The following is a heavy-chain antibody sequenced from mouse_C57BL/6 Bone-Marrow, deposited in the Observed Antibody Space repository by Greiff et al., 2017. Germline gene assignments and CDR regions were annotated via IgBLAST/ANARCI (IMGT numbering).Heavy chain of an antibody. CDR2: IYPGSGNT. CDR3: ARHYGSSYGYFDV. CDR1: GYTFTDYY. D-gene: IGHD1-1*01. Sequence: VQLVESGAELVRPGASVKLSCKASGYTFTDYYINWVKQRPGQGLEWIARIYPGSGNTYYNEKFKGKATLTAEKSSSTAYMQLSSLTSEDSAVYFCARHYGSSYGYFDVWGTGTTVTVSS. J-gene: IGHJ1*03. V-gene: IGHV1-76*01.